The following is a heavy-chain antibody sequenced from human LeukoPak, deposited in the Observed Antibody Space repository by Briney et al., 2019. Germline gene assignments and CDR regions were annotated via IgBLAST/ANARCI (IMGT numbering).Heavy chain of an antibody. J-gene: IGHJ6*02. V-gene: IGHV3-33*01. Sequence: GGSLRLSCAASGFTFSSYGMHWVRQAPGKGLEWVAVIWYDGSNKYYADSVKGRFTISRDNSKNTLYLQMNSLRAEDTAVYYCARKQIYDFWSGYFRPHYYGMDVWGQGTTVTVSS. CDR2: IWYDGSNK. D-gene: IGHD3-3*01. CDR3: ARKQIYDFWSGYFRPHYYGMDV. CDR1: GFTFSSYG.